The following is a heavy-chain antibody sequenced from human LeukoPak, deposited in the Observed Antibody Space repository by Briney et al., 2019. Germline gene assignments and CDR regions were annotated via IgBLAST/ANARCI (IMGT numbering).Heavy chain of an antibody. D-gene: IGHD3-22*01. CDR1: GFTFDDYG. Sequence: GGSLRLSCAASGFTFDDYGMSWVRQVPGKGLEWVSGINWNGGSTGYADSVKGRFTISRDNAKNSLYLQMNSLRAEDTALYYCARTYYYDSSGPESFSYYFDYWGQGTLVTVSS. CDR2: INWNGGST. V-gene: IGHV3-20*04. J-gene: IGHJ4*02. CDR3: ARTYYYDSSGPESFSYYFDY.